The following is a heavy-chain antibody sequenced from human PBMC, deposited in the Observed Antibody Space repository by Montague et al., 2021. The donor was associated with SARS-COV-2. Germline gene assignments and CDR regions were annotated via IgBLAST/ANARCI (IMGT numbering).Heavy chain of an antibody. CDR1: GGTISSFY. CDR2: IDYSEST. V-gene: IGHV4-59*01. J-gene: IGHJ4*02. Sequence: SETLSLTCTVSGGTISSFYWNWIRQPPGKGLEWIGYIDYSESTIQNPSLKSRVTISVDKSKNQFSLKLRSVTAADTAVYYCARDQGVYCSGGSCYNFDYWGQGTLVTVSS. CDR3: ARDQGVYCSGGSCYNFDY. D-gene: IGHD2-15*01.